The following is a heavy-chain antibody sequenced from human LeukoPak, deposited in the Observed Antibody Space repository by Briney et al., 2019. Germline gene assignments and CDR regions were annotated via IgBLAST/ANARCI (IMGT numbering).Heavy chain of an antibody. J-gene: IGHJ6*03. CDR3: ARANWDPNYYYYMDV. D-gene: IGHD1-26*01. Sequence: TGGSLRLSCAASRFTFSSYLMKWVRQVPGKGLEWVSSIITSSSYIYYADSVKGRFTISRDNARNPLYLQMNSLRAEDTAVYYCARANWDPNYYYYMDVWGKGTTVTISS. V-gene: IGHV3-21*01. CDR2: IITSSSYI. CDR1: RFTFSSYL.